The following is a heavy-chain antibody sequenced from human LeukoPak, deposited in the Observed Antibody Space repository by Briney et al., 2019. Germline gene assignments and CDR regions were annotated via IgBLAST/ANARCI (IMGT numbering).Heavy chain of an antibody. Sequence: SETLSLTCTVSGGSISSYYWSWIPQPPGKGLEWIGYIYYSGSTNYNPSLKSRVTISVDTSKNQFSLKLSSVTAADTAVYYCARFPFVVVPAAITVYYYYGMDVWGQGTTVTVSS. D-gene: IGHD2-2*02. CDR1: GGSISSYY. CDR2: IYYSGST. J-gene: IGHJ6*02. CDR3: ARFPFVVVPAAITVYYYYGMDV. V-gene: IGHV4-59*08.